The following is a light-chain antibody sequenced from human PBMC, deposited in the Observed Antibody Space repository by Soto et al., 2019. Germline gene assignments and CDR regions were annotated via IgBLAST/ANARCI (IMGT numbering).Light chain of an antibody. CDR3: QSYDSSLSGPVV. Sequence: QSVLTQPPSVSGAPGQRVTISCTGSRSNIGAGYDVHWYQQLPGTAPKLLIYGNSNRPAGVPDRFSGAKSGTSAPLAITGLQAEDEADYYCQSYDSSLSGPVVFGGGTKLTVL. CDR2: GNS. V-gene: IGLV1-40*01. J-gene: IGLJ2*01. CDR1: RSNIGAGYD.